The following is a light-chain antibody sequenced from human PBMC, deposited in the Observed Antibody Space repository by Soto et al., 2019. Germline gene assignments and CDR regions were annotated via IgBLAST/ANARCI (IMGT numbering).Light chain of an antibody. Sequence: DIVMTQSPDFLAVSLGERATITCKSSQNVLYRSSNKSYLAWYQQRPGQPPRLLLYWASTRESGVPDRFIGSGSETDFTLTISRLEPEDFAVYYCQQYDSSPRTFGQGTKVDIK. J-gene: IGKJ1*01. V-gene: IGKV4-1*01. CDR1: QNVLYRSSNKSY. CDR2: WAS. CDR3: QQYDSSPRT.